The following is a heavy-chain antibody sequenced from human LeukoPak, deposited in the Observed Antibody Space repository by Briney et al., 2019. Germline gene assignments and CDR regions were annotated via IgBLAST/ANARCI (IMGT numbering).Heavy chain of an antibody. J-gene: IGHJ3*01. V-gene: IGHV4-34*01. CDR2: INHSGST. D-gene: IGHD6-19*01. Sequence: SETLSLTCTVSGGSFSGYYWSWIRQPPGKGLEWIGEINHSGSTNYNPSLKSRVTISVDTSKNQFSLKLSSVTAADTAVYYCARQQWLEQDVFDFWGQGIMVTVSS. CDR3: ARQQWLEQDVFDF. CDR1: GGSFSGYY.